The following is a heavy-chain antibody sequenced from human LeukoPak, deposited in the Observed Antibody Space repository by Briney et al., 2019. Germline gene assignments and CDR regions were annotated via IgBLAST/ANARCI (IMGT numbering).Heavy chain of an antibody. CDR1: GFMFSDHA. CDR3: ARQMTSTRLFDS. CDR2: IGSDGSKK. J-gene: IGHJ4*02. D-gene: IGHD5/OR15-5a*01. Sequence: GGSLRLSCVASGFMFSDHAFHWVRQSPDKGLEWVALIGSDGSKKYYADSVQGRFTVSRENSKNTLFLQMDTLRADDTAVYFCARQMTSTRLFDSWGQGTLDTVSS. V-gene: IGHV3-30*04.